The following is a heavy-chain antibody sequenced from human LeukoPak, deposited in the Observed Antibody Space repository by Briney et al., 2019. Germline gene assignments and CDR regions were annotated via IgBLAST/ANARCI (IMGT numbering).Heavy chain of an antibody. CDR2: ISSSSSYI. CDR1: GFTFSSYS. V-gene: IGHV3-21*01. Sequence: GGSLRLSRAASGFTFSSYSMNWVRQAPGKGLEWVSSISSSSSYIYYADSVKGRFTISRDNAKNSLYLQMNSLRAEDTAVYYCARERPLSRLDCWGQGTLVTVSS. J-gene: IGHJ4*02. D-gene: IGHD2/OR15-2a*01. CDR3: ARERPLSRLDC.